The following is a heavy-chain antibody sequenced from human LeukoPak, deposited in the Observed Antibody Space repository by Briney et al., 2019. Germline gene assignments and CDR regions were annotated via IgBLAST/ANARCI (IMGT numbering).Heavy chain of an antibody. V-gene: IGHV1-3*01. CDR1: GYTFSRYG. J-gene: IGHJ4*02. CDR2: INAGNGNT. Sequence: ASVKVSCKASGYTFSRYGMHWVRQAPGQRLEWMGWINAGNGNTKYSQKFQGRVNIISDTSANIAYMEVSSLTSEDTAVYYCARVGYSSSWYTVDYWGQGTLVTVSS. D-gene: IGHD6-13*01. CDR3: ARVGYSSSWYTVDY.